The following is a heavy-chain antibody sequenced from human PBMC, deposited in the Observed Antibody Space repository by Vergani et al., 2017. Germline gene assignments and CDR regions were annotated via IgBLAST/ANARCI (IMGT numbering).Heavy chain of an antibody. CDR1: GGSISSYY. V-gene: IGHV4-59*12. J-gene: IGHJ6*02. D-gene: IGHD3-22*01. CDR3: ARDKIASYYYYYGMDV. CDR2: IYYSGST. Sequence: QVQLQESGPGLVKPSETLSLTCTVSGGSISSYYWSWIRQPPGKGLEWIGYIYYSGSTNYNPSLKSRVTISVDTSKNQFSLKLSSVTAADTAVYYCARDKIASYYYYYGMDVWGQGTTVTVSS.